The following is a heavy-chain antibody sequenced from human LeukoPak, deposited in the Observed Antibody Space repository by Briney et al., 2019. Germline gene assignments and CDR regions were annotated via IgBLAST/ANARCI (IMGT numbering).Heavy chain of an antibody. CDR2: INPNSGGT. D-gene: IGHD6-19*01. V-gene: IGHV1-2*02. CDR1: GYTFTGYY. CDR3: ARAFRRAVAGAHAFDV. J-gene: IGHJ3*01. Sequence: ASVNVSCKASGYTFTGYYMHWVRQAPGQGREWMGWINPNSGGTNYAQKFQGRVTITRDTSISTAYMELSRLRSDDTAVYYCARAFRRAVAGAHAFDVWGQGTMVTVSS.